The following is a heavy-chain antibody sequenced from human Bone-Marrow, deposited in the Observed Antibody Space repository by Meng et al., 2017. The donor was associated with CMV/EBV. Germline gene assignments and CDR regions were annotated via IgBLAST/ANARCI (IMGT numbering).Heavy chain of an antibody. D-gene: IGHD3-22*01. V-gene: IGHV3-74*01. CDR1: GFTLSSNW. J-gene: IGHJ4*02. CDR2: INSDGGST. Sequence: GESLKISCSASGFTLSSNWMHWVRQAPGKGLVWVSRINSDGGSTNYADPVKGRFTISRDNARNTLHLQMNSLRADATAVYYCAGTYSSPLDFWGRGTLVTVSS. CDR3: AGTYSSPLDF.